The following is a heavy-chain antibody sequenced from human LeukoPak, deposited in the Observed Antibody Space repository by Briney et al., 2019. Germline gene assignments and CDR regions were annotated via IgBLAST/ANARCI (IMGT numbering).Heavy chain of an antibody. CDR2: ISWNSGSI. J-gene: IGHJ5*02. CDR3: ARATYYYGSGSFRP. V-gene: IGHV3-9*01. CDR1: GFTFDDYA. D-gene: IGHD3-10*01. Sequence: PGGSLRLSCAASGFTFDDYAMHWVRQAPGKGLEWVSGISWNSGSIGYADSVKGRFTISRDNAKNSLYLQMNSLRAEDTALYYCARATYYYGSGSFRPWGQGTLVTVSS.